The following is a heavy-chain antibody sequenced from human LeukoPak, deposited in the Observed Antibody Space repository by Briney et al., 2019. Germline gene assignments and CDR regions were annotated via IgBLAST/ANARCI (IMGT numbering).Heavy chain of an antibody. CDR1: GFTFSSYS. CDR2: IISSSSTI. V-gene: IGHV3-48*01. D-gene: IGHD2-8*01. Sequence: GGSLRLSCAASGFTFSSYSMNWVRQAPGKGLEWVSYIISSSSTIYYADSVKGRFTISRDNAKNSLYLQMNSLRAEDTAVYYCARGIIELEYWGQGTLVTVSS. J-gene: IGHJ4*02. CDR3: ARGIIELEY.